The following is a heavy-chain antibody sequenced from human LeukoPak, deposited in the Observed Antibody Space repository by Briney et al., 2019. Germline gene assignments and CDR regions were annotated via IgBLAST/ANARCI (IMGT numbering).Heavy chain of an antibody. V-gene: IGHV3-21*01. J-gene: IGHJ4*02. D-gene: IGHD2-2*01. CDR1: GFTFSSYS. CDR2: ISSSSSYI. CDR3: ARVMPRGGYFDY. Sequence: GGSLRLSCAASGFTFSSYSMNWVRQAPGKGLEWVSSISSSSSYIYYADSVKGRFTISRDNAKNSLYLQMNSLRAEDTAVYYCARVMPRGGYFDYWGQGTLVTVSS.